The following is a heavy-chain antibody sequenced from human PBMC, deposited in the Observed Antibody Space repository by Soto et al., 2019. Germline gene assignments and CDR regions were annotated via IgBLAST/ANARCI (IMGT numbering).Heavy chain of an antibody. CDR1: GGSVSGGSYY. CDR3: ARAPSVTYNWGGLARKWFDP. Sequence: SETLSLSCTVSGGSVSGGSYYWSWIRQPPGKGLEWIGYIYYSGSTNYNPSLKSRVTISVDTSKNQFSLKLSSVTAADTAVYYCARAPSVTYNWGGLARKWFDPWGQGTLVTVS. CDR2: IYYSGST. V-gene: IGHV4-61*01. J-gene: IGHJ5*02. D-gene: IGHD1-20*01.